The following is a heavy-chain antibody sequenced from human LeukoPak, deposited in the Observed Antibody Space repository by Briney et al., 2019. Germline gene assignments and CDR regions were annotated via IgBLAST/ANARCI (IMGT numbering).Heavy chain of an antibody. CDR1: GFTFSSYS. V-gene: IGHV3-21*04. Sequence: GGSLRLSCAASGFTFSSYSMNWVRQAPRKGLEWVSSISSTSSYIYYADSVKGRFTISRGNSKNALFLQMNSLRAEDTAVYYCAKGTQGNGYNYGHIDCWGQGTVVTVSS. CDR2: ISSTSSYI. CDR3: AKGTQGNGYNYGHIDC. D-gene: IGHD5-24*01. J-gene: IGHJ4*02.